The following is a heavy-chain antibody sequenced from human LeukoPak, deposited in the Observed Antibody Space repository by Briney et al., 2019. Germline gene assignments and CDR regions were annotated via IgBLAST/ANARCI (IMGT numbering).Heavy chain of an antibody. CDR1: GGSISSGGYY. V-gene: IGHV4-31*03. J-gene: IGHJ4*02. CDR2: IYYSGST. D-gene: IGHD6-19*01. Sequence: SETLSLTCTVSGGSISSGGYYWSWIRQHPGKGLEWIGYIYYSGSTYYNPSLKSRVTISVDTSKNQFSLKLSSVTAADTAVYYCARDGNRGSGWLDYWGQGTLVTVSS. CDR3: ARDGNRGSGWLDY.